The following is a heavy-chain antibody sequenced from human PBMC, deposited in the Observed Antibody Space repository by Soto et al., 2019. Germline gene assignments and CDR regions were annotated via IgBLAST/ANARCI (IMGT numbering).Heavy chain of an antibody. CDR2: IYASGRT. V-gene: IGHV4-4*07. Sequence: QVQLQESGPGLVRPSETLSLTCSVSGGSISGYYRSWIRQPAGKGLEWVGRIYASGRTNYAPSLQSRVTLSLDTSENQFSLRLISVTAADTAIYYCARGEIRGYDYWGQGTLVTVS. D-gene: IGHD3-22*01. J-gene: IGHJ4*02. CDR1: GGSISGYY. CDR3: ARGEIRGYDY.